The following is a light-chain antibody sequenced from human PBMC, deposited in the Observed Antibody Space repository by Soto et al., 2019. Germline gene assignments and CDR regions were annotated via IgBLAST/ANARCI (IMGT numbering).Light chain of an antibody. Sequence: EIVMTQSPATLSVSPGERATLSCRASQSVSTSLAGYQLKTGQPPKLLIYDASTRATGIPDRFSGSGSGTEFTLTITSLQSEDFAVYCCRQYHSWPPRTFGQGTKLDIK. J-gene: IGKJ2*02. CDR2: DAS. CDR1: QSVSTS. V-gene: IGKV3-15*01. CDR3: RQYHSWPPRT.